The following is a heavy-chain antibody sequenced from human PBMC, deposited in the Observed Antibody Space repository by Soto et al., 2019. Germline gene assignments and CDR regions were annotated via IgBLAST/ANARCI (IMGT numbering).Heavy chain of an antibody. D-gene: IGHD2-15*01. CDR2: ISGYNGNT. J-gene: IGHJ5*02. CDR3: ARGYCSRGSCYTGWFAP. CDR1: GYTFTSYG. Sequence: QVQLVQSGAEVKKPGASVRVSCKASGYTFTSYGISWVRQAPGQGLEWMGWISGYNGNTNYAQKLQGRVTMTKDTHXRXXNMELSGMRSADTAVYYCARGYCSRGSCYTGWFAPWGQGTLVTVSS. V-gene: IGHV1-18*01.